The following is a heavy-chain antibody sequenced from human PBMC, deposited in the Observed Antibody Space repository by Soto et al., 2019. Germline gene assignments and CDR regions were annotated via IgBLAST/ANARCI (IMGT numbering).Heavy chain of an antibody. J-gene: IGHJ6*02. V-gene: IGHV3-30*03. CDR1: GFTFSSYG. D-gene: IGHD2-2*02. Sequence: GGSLRLSCAASGFTFSSYGMHWVRQAPGKGLEWVAIISYDGSNKYYADSVKGRFTISRDNSKNTLYLQMNSLRAEDTAVYYCASSGALGYCISTSCYNYYYFGMDVWGQGTTVIVSS. CDR2: ISYDGSNK. CDR3: ASSGALGYCISTSCYNYYYFGMDV.